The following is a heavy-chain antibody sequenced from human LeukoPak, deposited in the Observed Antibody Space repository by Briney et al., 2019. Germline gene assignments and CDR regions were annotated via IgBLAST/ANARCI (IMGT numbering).Heavy chain of an antibody. D-gene: IGHD6-13*01. CDR2: INSDGSST. CDR3: ARDSPHSSNDFHY. V-gene: IGHV3-74*01. J-gene: IGHJ4*02. CDR1: GFTFSTYW. Sequence: GGSLRLSCAASGFTFSTYWMHWVRQAPGKGLVWVSRINSDGSSTRYADPVKGRFTTSRDNAKNTLYLQMNSLRAEDTAVYYCARDSPHSSNDFHYWGQGTLVTVSS.